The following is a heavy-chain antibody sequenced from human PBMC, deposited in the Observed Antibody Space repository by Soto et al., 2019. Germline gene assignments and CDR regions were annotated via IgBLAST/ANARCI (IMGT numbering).Heavy chain of an antibody. Sequence: QVQLVQSGAEVKKPGSSVKVSCKASGGTFSSYAINWVRQAPGQGLEWMGGIIPIFGTADYAQKFQGRVTITADESTRTAYMELSSLRSEDTAVYYWASRITGSPNYYSGMDVWGQGTTVTVSS. D-gene: IGHD1-20*01. J-gene: IGHJ6*02. CDR1: GGTFSSYA. CDR2: IIPIFGTA. V-gene: IGHV1-69*12. CDR3: ASRITGSPNYYSGMDV.